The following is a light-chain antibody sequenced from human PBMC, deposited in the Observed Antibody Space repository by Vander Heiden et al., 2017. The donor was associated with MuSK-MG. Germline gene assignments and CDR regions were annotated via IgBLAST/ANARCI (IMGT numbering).Light chain of an antibody. CDR2: SAS. V-gene: IGKV3-20*01. J-gene: IGKJ2*01. Sequence: EIVLTQSPGTLSLSPGERATLSCKTSQSVGSTYLAWYQQRPGHAPRLLIYSASSRATGVPDRFSGSGSGTDFTLTIGRLEPEDFAVYYCQQEYSSPLTFGQGTKLEIK. CDR1: QSVGSTY. CDR3: QQEYSSPLT.